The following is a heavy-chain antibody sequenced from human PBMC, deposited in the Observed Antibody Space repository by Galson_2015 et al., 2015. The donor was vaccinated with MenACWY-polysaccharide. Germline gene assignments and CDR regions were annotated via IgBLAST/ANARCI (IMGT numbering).Heavy chain of an antibody. D-gene: IGHD1-26*01. Sequence: TLSLTCTVSGGSVSSDTDHWSWLRPPPGTGLEWIGYLSSTGRANQNPSLKSRVTISLDRSKNQFSLRLNSVTAADTAMYYCAREPTYSGSFGWFDSWGQGTLVTVSP. V-gene: IGHV4-61*01. CDR2: LSSTGRA. CDR3: AREPTYSGSFGWFDS. J-gene: IGHJ5*01. CDR1: GGSVSSDTDH.